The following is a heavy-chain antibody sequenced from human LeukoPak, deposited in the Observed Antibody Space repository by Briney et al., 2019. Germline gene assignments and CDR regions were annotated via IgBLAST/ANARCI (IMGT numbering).Heavy chain of an antibody. CDR1: GGSISSRNYY. CDR2: VYYTGST. D-gene: IGHD5-18*01. CDR3: ARRNTAMGSFDY. J-gene: IGHJ4*02. V-gene: IGHV4-39*01. Sequence: PSETLSLTCTVSGGSISSRNYYWGWIRQPPGKGLEWIGSVYYTGSTYYNVSLKSRVTISVNTSKNQFSLKLSSVTAADTAVHCCARRNTAMGSFDYWGQGTLVTVSS.